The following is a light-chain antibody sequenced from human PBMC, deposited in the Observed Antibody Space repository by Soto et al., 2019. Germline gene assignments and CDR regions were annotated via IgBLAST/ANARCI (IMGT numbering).Light chain of an antibody. CDR2: EVS. J-gene: IGLJ2*01. CDR3: AAWDDSLNGVV. V-gene: IGLV2-8*01. Sequence: QSALTQPPSASGSPGQSVTISCTGTSSDVGGYNYVSWYQQHPGKAPKLMIYEVSKRPSGVPDRFSGSKSGNTASLTVSGLQSEDEGDYYCAAWDDSLNGVVFGGGTQLTVL. CDR1: SSDVGGYNY.